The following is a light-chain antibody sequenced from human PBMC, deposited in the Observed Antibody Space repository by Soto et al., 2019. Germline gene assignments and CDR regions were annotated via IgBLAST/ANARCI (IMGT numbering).Light chain of an antibody. J-gene: IGKJ4*01. CDR3: QQYGGSPLT. V-gene: IGKV3-20*01. Sequence: DIVLTQSPGTLFLSPGERATLSCRASQSVSSTYLAWYQQKPGQAPRLLIYGVSSRATGIPDRFSGSGSGTDFTLTINRLEPDDFAVYYCQQYGGSPLTFGGGTKMDIK. CDR2: GVS. CDR1: QSVSSTY.